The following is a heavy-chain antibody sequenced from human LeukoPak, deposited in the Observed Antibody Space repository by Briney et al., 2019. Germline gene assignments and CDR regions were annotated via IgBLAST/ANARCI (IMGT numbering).Heavy chain of an antibody. CDR1: GYTFTGYY. CDR3: ARDLGGPRGFDY. Sequence: ASVKVSCKATGYTFTGYYMHWVRQAPGQGLEWMGWINPNSGGTNYAQKFQGRVTMTRDTSISTAYMELSRLRSDDTAVYYCARDLGGPRGFDYWGQGTLVTVSS. J-gene: IGHJ4*02. D-gene: IGHD3-3*01. V-gene: IGHV1-2*02. CDR2: INPNSGGT.